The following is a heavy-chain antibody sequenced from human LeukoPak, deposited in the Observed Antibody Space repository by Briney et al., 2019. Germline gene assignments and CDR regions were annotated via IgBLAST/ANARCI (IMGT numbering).Heavy chain of an antibody. CDR3: ARDREFVVGDAFDI. Sequence: ASVKVSCKASGYTFTSYGISWVRQAPGQGLEWMGWISAYNGNTNYAQKLQGRVTMTTDTSTSTAYMELRSLSSGDTAVYYCARDREFVVGDAFDIWGQGTMVTVSS. CDR1: GYTFTSYG. D-gene: IGHD2-15*01. CDR2: ISAYNGNT. V-gene: IGHV1-18*01. J-gene: IGHJ3*02.